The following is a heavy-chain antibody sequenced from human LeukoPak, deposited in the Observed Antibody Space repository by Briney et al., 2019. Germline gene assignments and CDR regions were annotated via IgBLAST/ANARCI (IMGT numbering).Heavy chain of an antibody. CDR3: ARGYYDSSGYYREGPYY. V-gene: IGHV3-21*01. Sequence: GGSLRLSCAASGFTFSSYSMNWVRQAPGKGLEWVSSISSSSSYIYYADSVKGRFTISRDNAKNSLYLQMNSLRAEDAAVYYCARGYYDSSGYYREGPYYWGQGTLVTVSS. D-gene: IGHD3-22*01. CDR1: GFTFSSYS. J-gene: IGHJ4*02. CDR2: ISSSSSYI.